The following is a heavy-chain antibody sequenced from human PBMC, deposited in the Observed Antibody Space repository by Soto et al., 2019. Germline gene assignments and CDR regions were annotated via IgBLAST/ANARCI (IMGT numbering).Heavy chain of an antibody. Sequence: PSETLSLTCTVSGGSISSGDYYWSWSRQPPGKGLEWIGYSYYSGSTYYNPSLKSRVTISVDTSKNQFSLKLSSVTAAGTAVYYCARWDGVWSAFDIWGQGTMVTVSS. CDR3: ARWDGVWSAFDI. J-gene: IGHJ3*02. CDR1: GGSISSGDYY. V-gene: IGHV4-30-4*01. D-gene: IGHD1-26*01. CDR2: SYYSGST.